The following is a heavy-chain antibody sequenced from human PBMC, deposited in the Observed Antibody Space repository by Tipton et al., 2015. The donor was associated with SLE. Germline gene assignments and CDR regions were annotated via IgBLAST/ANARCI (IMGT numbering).Heavy chain of an antibody. V-gene: IGHV3-30*18. Sequence: SLRLSCAASGFTFSSYGMHWVRQAPGKGLEWVAVLWYDGSNKYYADSVKGRFTISRDNSKNTLYLQMNSLRAEDTVVYYCAKDGGSYHYYGMDVWGQGTTVTVSS. CDR1: GFTFSSYG. D-gene: IGHD1-26*01. CDR3: AKDGGSYHYYGMDV. J-gene: IGHJ6*02. CDR2: LWYDGSNK.